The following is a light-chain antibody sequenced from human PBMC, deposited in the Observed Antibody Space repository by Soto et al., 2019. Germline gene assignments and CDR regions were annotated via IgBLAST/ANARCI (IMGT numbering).Light chain of an antibody. J-gene: IGLJ1*01. CDR1: SGDVGGYNF. V-gene: IGLV2-8*01. Sequence: QSALTQPPSASGSPGQSVTISCTGTSGDVGGYNFVSWYQQHPGKAPKLMIYEVFKRPSGVPDRFSGSKSGNTASLTVSGLQAEDDADYYCSSYAGTNNRFVFGTGTKVTVL. CDR2: EVF. CDR3: SSYAGTNNRFV.